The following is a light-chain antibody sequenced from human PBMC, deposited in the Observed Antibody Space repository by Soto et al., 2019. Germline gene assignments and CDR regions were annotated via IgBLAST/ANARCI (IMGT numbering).Light chain of an antibody. Sequence: EIMMTQSPATLSVSTGERATLSCRASQSVSSSLAWYQQKPGQAPRLLIYAASTRATGIPARFSGSGSGTEFTLTINSLQSEDFAVYYCQQYNNWWTFGQGTKVDI. V-gene: IGKV3-15*01. CDR1: QSVSSS. J-gene: IGKJ1*01. CDR3: QQYNNWWT. CDR2: AAS.